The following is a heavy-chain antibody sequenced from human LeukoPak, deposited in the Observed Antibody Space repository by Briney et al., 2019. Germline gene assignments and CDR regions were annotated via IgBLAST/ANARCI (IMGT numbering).Heavy chain of an antibody. CDR1: GYTFTDYY. CDR2: INPNSGGT. J-gene: IGHJ4*02. D-gene: IGHD3-10*01. V-gene: IGHV1-2*02. CDR3: ARELGGSGSYLLR. Sequence: ASVKVSCKASGYTFTDYYIHWVRQAPGQGLEWMGWINPNSGGTNYAQKFQGRGTMTRDTSISTVFMERSWLRSDDTAVYYCARELGGSGSYLLRWGQGTLVTVSS.